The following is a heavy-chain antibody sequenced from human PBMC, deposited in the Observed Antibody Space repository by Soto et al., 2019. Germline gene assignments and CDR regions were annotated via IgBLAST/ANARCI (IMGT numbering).Heavy chain of an antibody. CDR1: GGSISRDY. V-gene: IGHV4-4*09. J-gene: IGHJ5*02. Sequence: QVQLQESGPGLVKASETLSLTCTVSGGSISRDYWSWIRQPPGKGLEWIGYTYSTGTTNYNASLKSRLTISPDTYKNQISLNLNAVTAADTAVYYCARHGREDSRGLSSWFDPWGQGTLVTVSS. CDR3: ARHGREDSRGLSSWFDP. D-gene: IGHD3-22*01. CDR2: TYSTGTT.